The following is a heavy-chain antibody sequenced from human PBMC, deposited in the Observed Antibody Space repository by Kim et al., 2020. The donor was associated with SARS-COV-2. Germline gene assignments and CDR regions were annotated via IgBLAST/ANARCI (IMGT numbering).Heavy chain of an antibody. D-gene: IGHD4-4*01. CDR3: ARVDLYSYSGPPYFDY. CDR2: IDPRDSYT. J-gene: IGHJ4*02. Sequence: GESLKISCYGSGYPLTKYWITWVRQMPGKGLEWMGRIDPRDSYTTYNPSFQGHVTISVDRSISTAYLQWSSLKASDTAMYYCARVDLYSYSGPPYFDYWGQGTLVTVSS. V-gene: IGHV5-10-1*01. CDR1: GYPLTKYW.